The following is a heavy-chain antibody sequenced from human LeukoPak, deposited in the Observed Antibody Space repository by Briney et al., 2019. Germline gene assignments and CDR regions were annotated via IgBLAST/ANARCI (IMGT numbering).Heavy chain of an antibody. Sequence: ASVKVSCKASGYTFTDYYMHWVRQAPGQGLEWMGWIDPNSGGTNYAQKFQGRVTMTRDTSISTAYMELSRLRSDDTAVYYCAASIAVAGTSLGFDYWGQGTLVTVSS. D-gene: IGHD6-19*01. CDR3: AASIAVAGTSLGFDY. CDR1: GYTFTDYY. J-gene: IGHJ4*02. CDR2: IDPNSGGT. V-gene: IGHV1-2*02.